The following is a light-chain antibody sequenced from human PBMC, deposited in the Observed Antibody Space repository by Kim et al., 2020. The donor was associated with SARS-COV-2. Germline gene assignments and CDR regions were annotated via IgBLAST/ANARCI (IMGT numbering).Light chain of an antibody. Sequence: EIVLTQSPGTLSLSPGERATLSCRASQSVSSSYLAWYQQTPGQAPRLLIYDASSSATGIPDRFSGSGSGTDFTLTISRLEPEDFAVYYCQQYGSSPLYTFGQETKLEI. J-gene: IGKJ2*01. CDR2: DAS. CDR1: QSVSSSY. CDR3: QQYGSSPLYT. V-gene: IGKV3-20*01.